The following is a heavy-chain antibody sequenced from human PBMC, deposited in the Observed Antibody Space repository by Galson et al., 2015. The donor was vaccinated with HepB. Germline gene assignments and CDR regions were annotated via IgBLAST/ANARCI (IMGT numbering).Heavy chain of an antibody. CDR1: GYTLTELS. V-gene: IGHV1-24*01. J-gene: IGHJ4*02. CDR2: FDPEDGET. Sequence: SVKVSCKVSGYTLTELSMHWVRQAPGNGLEWMGGFDPEDGETIYAQRFQGRVTMSEDTSTDTAYMELSSLRSEDTAVSYCATAYGELGDKGFDYWGQGTLVTVSS. CDR3: ATAYGELGDKGFDY. D-gene: IGHD1-26*01.